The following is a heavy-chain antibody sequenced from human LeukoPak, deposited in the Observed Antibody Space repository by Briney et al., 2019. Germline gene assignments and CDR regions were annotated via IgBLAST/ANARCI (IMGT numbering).Heavy chain of an antibody. J-gene: IGHJ3*02. V-gene: IGHV3-7*01. CDR1: GFTFSGFW. Sequence: GGSLRLSCAVSGFTFSGFWMSWSRQAPGKGLEWVASINSDGSEGYYADVVKGRFTISRDNAKKSLCLQMNSLRVEDTAVYYCARGPGDFDASDIWGQGQWSPSLQ. D-gene: IGHD1-14*01. CDR2: INSDGSEG. CDR3: ARGPGDFDASDI.